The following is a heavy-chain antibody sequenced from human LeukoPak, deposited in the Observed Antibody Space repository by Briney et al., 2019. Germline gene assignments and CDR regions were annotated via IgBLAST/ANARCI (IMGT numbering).Heavy chain of an antibody. J-gene: IGHJ4*02. CDR1: GFTFSSCG. CDR2: IRPDGSIK. V-gene: IGHV3-30*02. D-gene: IGHD2-2*01. Sequence: GGSLRLSCAASGFTFSSCGLHWVRQAPGKGLEWVAFIRPDGSIKYYADSVKGRFTISRDSSKNTLYLQMSSLRPEDTAVYCCAKDLPAAYFDYWGQGTLVTVSS. CDR3: AKDLPAAYFDY.